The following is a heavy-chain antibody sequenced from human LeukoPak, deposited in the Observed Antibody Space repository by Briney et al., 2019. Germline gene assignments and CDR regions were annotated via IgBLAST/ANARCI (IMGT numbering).Heavy chain of an antibody. CDR3: AGDEYRSGWHHDAFDI. D-gene: IGHD6-19*01. CDR2: IKQDGSEK. V-gene: IGHV3-7*01. CDR1: GFTFSSYW. Sequence: GGSLRLSCAASGFTFSSYWMSWVRQAPGKGLEWVANIKQDGSEKYYVDSVKGRFTISRDNAKNSLYLQMNSLRAEDTAVYYCAGDEYRSGWHHDAFDIWGQGTMVTVSS. J-gene: IGHJ3*02.